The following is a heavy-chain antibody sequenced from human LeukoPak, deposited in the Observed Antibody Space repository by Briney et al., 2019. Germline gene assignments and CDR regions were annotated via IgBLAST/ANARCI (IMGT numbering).Heavy chain of an antibody. CDR2: ISGSGGST. CDR1: GFTFSSYA. Sequence: GGSLRLSCAASGFTFSSYAMSWVRQAPGKGLERVSAISGSGGSTYYADSVKGRFTNSRDNSKNTLYLQMNSLRAEDTAVYYCAKSMTRHEMATIFRWGQGTLVTVSS. D-gene: IGHD5-24*01. J-gene: IGHJ4*02. V-gene: IGHV3-23*01. CDR3: AKSMTRHEMATIFR.